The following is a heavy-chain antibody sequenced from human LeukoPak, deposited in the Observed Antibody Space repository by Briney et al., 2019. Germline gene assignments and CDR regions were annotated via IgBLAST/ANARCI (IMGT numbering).Heavy chain of an antibody. CDR1: GLTFSSNG. D-gene: IGHD2-15*01. CDR3: AKGISWYYFDY. V-gene: IGHV3-30*18. Sequence: GGSLRLSCAASGLTFSSNGMHWVRQAPGKGLEWVAVISYDGNDKDHADSVKGRFTISRDNSKNTLYLQMNSLRAEDTAVYYCAKGISWYYFDYWGQGTLVTVSS. J-gene: IGHJ4*02. CDR2: ISYDGNDK.